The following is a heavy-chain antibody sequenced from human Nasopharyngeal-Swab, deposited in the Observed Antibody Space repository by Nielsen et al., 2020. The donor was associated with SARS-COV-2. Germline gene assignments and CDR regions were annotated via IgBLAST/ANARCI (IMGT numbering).Heavy chain of an antibody. V-gene: IGHV3-33*01. D-gene: IGHD3-9*01. Sequence: VRQAPGKGLEWGAVIWYDGSNKYYADSEKGRFTISRDNSKNTLYLQMNSLRAEDTAVYYCARDHCDWLLVGNPDYWGQGTLVTVSS. CDR3: ARDHCDWLLVGNPDY. J-gene: IGHJ4*02. CDR2: IWYDGSNK.